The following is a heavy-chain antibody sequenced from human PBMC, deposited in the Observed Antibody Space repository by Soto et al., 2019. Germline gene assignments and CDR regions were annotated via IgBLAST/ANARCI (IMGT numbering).Heavy chain of an antibody. CDR3: ARGLECRGYCLDKPTWFGP. Sequence: SVEVSCKGSGGTFSTYTFIGVRQAPGQGLEGMGRIIPIFGTPYYAQKFQGRVTITADKSTSTVYMELSSLGSDDTAVYFCARGLECRGYCLDKPTWFGPWGQGTLVTVSS. D-gene: IGHD2-15*01. V-gene: IGHV1-69*06. CDR1: GGTFSTYT. J-gene: IGHJ5*02. CDR2: IIPIFGTP.